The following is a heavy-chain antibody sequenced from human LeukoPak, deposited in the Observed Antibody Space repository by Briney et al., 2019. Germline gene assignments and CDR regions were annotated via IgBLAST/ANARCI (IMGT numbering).Heavy chain of an antibody. CDR3: ARWRGSTSERSDY. J-gene: IGHJ4*02. CDR1: GFTFSDYW. CDR2: IKQDGSAK. D-gene: IGHD2-2*01. Sequence: GGSLKLSCTASGFTFSDYWMTWVRQAPRKGLEWVANIKQDGSAKYYVDSVKGRFTISRDNAKNSLYLQMDSLRVEDTATYYCARWRGSTSERSDYWGQGTLVTVSS. V-gene: IGHV3-7*01.